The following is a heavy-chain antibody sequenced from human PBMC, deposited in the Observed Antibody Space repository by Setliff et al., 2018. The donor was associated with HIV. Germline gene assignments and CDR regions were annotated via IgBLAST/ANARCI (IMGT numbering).Heavy chain of an antibody. CDR2: TYYRSKWYN. Sequence: SQTLSLTCAISGDSVSRINTAWNWIRQSPSRGLEWLGRTYYRSKWYNDYAVSVKSRITINPDTSKNQFSLQLNSVTPEDTAVYYCASPASGGSSGQYHYWGQGTLVTVSS. CDR3: ASPASGGSSGQYHY. J-gene: IGHJ4*02. V-gene: IGHV6-1*01. D-gene: IGHD6-19*01. CDR1: GDSVSRINTA.